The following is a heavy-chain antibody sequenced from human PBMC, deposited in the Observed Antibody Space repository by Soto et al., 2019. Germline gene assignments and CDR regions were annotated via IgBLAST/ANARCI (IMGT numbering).Heavy chain of an antibody. Sequence: QVQLQESGPGLVKPSQTLSLICTVSGGSINSGGYYWSWIRQHPGKGLEWIGYIYYSGSTYYNPFLRSRVTISAGASENQFSLKLSSVTAADTAVYFCAGAYRQSGYSSSWVFDSWGQGTLVNVSS. CDR2: IYYSGST. V-gene: IGHV4-31*03. CDR3: AGAYRQSGYSSSWVFDS. J-gene: IGHJ4*02. D-gene: IGHD6-13*01. CDR1: GGSINSGGYY.